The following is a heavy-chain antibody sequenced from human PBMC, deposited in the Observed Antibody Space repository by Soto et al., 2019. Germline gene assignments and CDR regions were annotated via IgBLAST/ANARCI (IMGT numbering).Heavy chain of an antibody. CDR3: ARGALAVANWFDP. D-gene: IGHD6-19*01. CDR2: INPNNGVT. CDR1: AYTFTGYY. Sequence: QVQLVQSGAEVRKPGASVKVSCKASAYTFTGYYMNWVRQAPGQGLEWMGWINPNNGVTNYAQKFQGRVTMTRDTSNSTAYMDLSRLTSDDTAVYYCARGALAVANWFDPWGQGTQVTVSS. V-gene: IGHV1-2*02. J-gene: IGHJ5*02.